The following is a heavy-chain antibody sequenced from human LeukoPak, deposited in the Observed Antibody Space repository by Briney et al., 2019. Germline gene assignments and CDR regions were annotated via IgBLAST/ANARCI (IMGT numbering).Heavy chain of an antibody. D-gene: IGHD2-2*01. CDR3: ARDLEDIVVVTAARGDHGDFDI. Sequence: ASVKVSCKASGGTFGSYAISWVRQAPGQGLEWISWIIPIFGITYYAQKFQGRVTITADKSTSTAYMELSSLTSEDTAVYYCARDLEDIVVVTAARGDHGDFDIWGQGKMVTVSS. CDR2: IIPIFGIT. CDR1: GGTFGSYA. V-gene: IGHV1-69*10. J-gene: IGHJ3*02.